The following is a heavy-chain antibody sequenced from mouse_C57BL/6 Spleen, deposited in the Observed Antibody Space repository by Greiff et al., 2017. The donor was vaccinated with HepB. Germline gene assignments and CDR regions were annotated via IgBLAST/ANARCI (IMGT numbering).Heavy chain of an antibody. CDR2: IYPYNGVS. D-gene: IGHD2-1*01. CDR3: ARSGGNPTEDFDV. Sequence: VHVKQSGPELVKPGASVKISCKASGYSFTGYYMHWVKQSHGNILDWIGYIYPYNGVSSYNQKFKGKATLTVDKSSSTAYMELRSLTSEDSAVYYCARSGGNPTEDFDVWGTGTTVTVSS. CDR1: GYSFTGYY. V-gene: IGHV1-31*01. J-gene: IGHJ1*03.